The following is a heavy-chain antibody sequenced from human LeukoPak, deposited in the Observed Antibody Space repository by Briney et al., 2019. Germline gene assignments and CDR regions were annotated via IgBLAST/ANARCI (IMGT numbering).Heavy chain of an antibody. CDR1: GFTFSSYA. CDR3: ARDYSSVPEY. D-gene: IGHD6-19*01. V-gene: IGHV3-23*01. CDR2: ISGTGGST. Sequence: GGSLRLSCAVSGFTFSSYAMSWVRQAPGKGLEWVSAISGTGGSTFYADFVKGRFTTSRDNAKNTLYLQLSSLRAEDTAVYYCARDYSSVPEYWGQGTLVTVSS. J-gene: IGHJ4*02.